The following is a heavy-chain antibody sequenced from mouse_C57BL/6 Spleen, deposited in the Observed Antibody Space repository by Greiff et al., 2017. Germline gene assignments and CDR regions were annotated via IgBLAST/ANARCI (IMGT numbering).Heavy chain of an antibody. Sequence: QVQLQQSGPGLVQPSQSLSITCTVSGFSLTSYGVHWVRQSPGKGLEWLGVIWRGGSTDYNAAFMSRLSITKDNSKSQVFFKMNSLQADDTAIYYCAKSHYGSSHWYFDVWGTGTTVTVSS. J-gene: IGHJ1*03. CDR1: GFSLTSYG. CDR2: IWRGGST. V-gene: IGHV2-5*01. CDR3: AKSHYGSSHWYFDV. D-gene: IGHD1-1*01.